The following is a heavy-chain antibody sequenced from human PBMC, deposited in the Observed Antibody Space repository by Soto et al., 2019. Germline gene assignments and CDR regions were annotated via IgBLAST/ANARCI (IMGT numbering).Heavy chain of an antibody. D-gene: IGHD3-22*01. Sequence: QVHLVQSGAEVKKPGSSVRVSCKASGGTYRNYAVNWVRQAPGQGLEWMGGIIPISGTTNYAQKFQGRVTLTADESTSTAYMELRRLRSADTAVYFCARDEGDDSSGYYDVNYWGQGTLVTVSS. J-gene: IGHJ4*02. CDR2: IIPISGTT. CDR1: GGTYRNYA. CDR3: ARDEGDDSSGYYDVNY. V-gene: IGHV1-69*01.